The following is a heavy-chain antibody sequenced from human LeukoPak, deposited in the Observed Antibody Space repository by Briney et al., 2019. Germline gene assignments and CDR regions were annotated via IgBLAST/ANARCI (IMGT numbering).Heavy chain of an antibody. CDR2: ISGSGGNT. CDR1: GFTFSSYG. V-gene: IGHV3-23*01. D-gene: IGHD3-10*01. Sequence: GGSLRLSCAASGFTFSSYGMSWVPRAPGKGLEWVSGISGSGGNTYYADPVKGRFTISRDNSKTTLYLQMNSLRAEDTAVYYCAEGGAVSSKSITMVRGTRRYNYYMDVWGKGTTVTISS. J-gene: IGHJ6*03. CDR3: AEGGAVSSKSITMVRGTRRYNYYMDV.